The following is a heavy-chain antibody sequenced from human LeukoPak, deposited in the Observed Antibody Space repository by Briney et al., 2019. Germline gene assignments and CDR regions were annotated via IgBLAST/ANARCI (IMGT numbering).Heavy chain of an antibody. V-gene: IGHV1-24*01. CDR2: FDPEDGET. J-gene: IGHJ4*02. Sequence: ASVKVSCKVSGYTLTELSMHWVRQAPGKGLEWMGGFDPEDGETIYAQKFQGRVTMTEDTSTDTAYMELSSLRSEDTAVYYCATGILEWLDFDYWGQGTLVTVSS. CDR3: ATGILEWLDFDY. D-gene: IGHD3-3*01. CDR1: GYTLTELS.